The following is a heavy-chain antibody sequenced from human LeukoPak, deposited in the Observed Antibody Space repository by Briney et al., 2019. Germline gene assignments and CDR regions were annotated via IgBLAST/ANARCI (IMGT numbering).Heavy chain of an antibody. CDR1: GGSISSYY. J-gene: IGHJ4*02. V-gene: IGHV4-59*01. D-gene: IGHD1-26*01. Sequence: KPSETLSLTCTVSGGSISSYYRSWIRQPPGKGLEWIGYIYYSGSTNYNPSLKSRVTISVDTSKNQFSLKLSSVTAADTAVYYCARFATESGSYQTFDYWGQGTLVTVSS. CDR3: ARFATESGSYQTFDY. CDR2: IYYSGST.